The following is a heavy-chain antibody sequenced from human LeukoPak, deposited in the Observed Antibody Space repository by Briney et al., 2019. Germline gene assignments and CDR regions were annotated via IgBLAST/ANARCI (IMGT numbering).Heavy chain of an antibody. J-gene: IGHJ4*02. Sequence: ASVKVSCKASGYTFTGYCIHWVRQAPGQGLEWMGWINSYSGCTSYAQKLQGGVTITRDTSIRKAYMELSRLRSNDTAVYYCAREEHDYDYVWASYRLGDWGQGTLVTVSS. V-gene: IGHV1-2*02. CDR1: GYTFTGYC. CDR3: AREEHDYDYVWASYRLGD. CDR2: INSYSGCT. D-gene: IGHD3-16*02.